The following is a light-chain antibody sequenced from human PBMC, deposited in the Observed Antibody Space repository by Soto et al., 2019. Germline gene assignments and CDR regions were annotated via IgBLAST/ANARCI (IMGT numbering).Light chain of an antibody. J-gene: IGKJ5*01. CDR1: QSISTW. CDR2: DVS. CDR3: QQYYDLPIT. V-gene: IGKV1-5*01. Sequence: DIRLTQSPSILSASVGDTVTITCRTSQSISTWLAWYQQKPGKAPKLLIYDVSSLGSGVPSRFSGSGSGTEFTLTISSLQPDDSAIYYCQQYYDLPITFGQGTRLEIK.